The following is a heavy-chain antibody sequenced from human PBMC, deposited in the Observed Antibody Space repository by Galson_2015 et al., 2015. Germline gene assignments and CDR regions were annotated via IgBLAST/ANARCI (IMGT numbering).Heavy chain of an antibody. V-gene: IGHV3-15*01. J-gene: IGHJ4*02. CDR3: TRESDYYDSSGYFTY. CDR1: GFTFSNAW. D-gene: IGHD3-22*01. CDR2: IKSKTDGGTT. Sequence: SLRLSCAASGFTFSNAWMSWVRQAPGKGLEWVGRIKSKTDGGTTEYAASVKGRFTISRDDSKSIAYLQISSLKTEDTAVYYCTRESDYYDSSGYFTYWGQGTLVTVSS.